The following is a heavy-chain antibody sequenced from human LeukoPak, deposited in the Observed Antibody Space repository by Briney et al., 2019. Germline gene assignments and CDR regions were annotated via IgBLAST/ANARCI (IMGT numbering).Heavy chain of an antibody. CDR3: ARPYYYDSRIDP. V-gene: IGHV4-39*07. CDR1: GDSISTSDYY. J-gene: IGHJ5*02. D-gene: IGHD3-22*01. Sequence: PSVTLSLTCAVSGDSISTSDYYWAWIRQTPEKGPEWIASIYYIGSVYYNPSLKSRVTMSADTSKNQLSLKLSSVTAADTAVYYCARPYYYDSRIDPWGQGILVTVSS. CDR2: IYYIGSV.